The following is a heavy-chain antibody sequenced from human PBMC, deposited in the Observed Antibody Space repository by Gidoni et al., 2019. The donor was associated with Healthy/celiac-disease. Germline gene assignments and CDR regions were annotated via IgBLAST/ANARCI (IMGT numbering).Heavy chain of an antibody. Sequence: QVQLQQWGAGLLKPSETLSLTCAVYGGSFSGYYWSWIRQPPGKGLEWIGEIHHSGITNYNPSRKSRVTISVDTSKNQFSLKLSSVTAADTAVYYCARLGGEVGVVVAATPRGRRYYYYMDVWGKGTTVTVSS. D-gene: IGHD2-15*01. J-gene: IGHJ6*03. CDR1: GGSFSGYY. V-gene: IGHV4-34*01. CDR2: IHHSGIT. CDR3: ARLGGEVGVVVAATPRGRRYYYYMDV.